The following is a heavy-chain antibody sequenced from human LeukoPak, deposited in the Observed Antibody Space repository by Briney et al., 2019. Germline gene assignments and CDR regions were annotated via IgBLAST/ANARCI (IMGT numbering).Heavy chain of an antibody. D-gene: IGHD1-1*01. J-gene: IGHJ4*02. CDR2: FDPEDGET. CDR3: ATLNWEERNDY. V-gene: IGHV1-24*01. CDR1: GYTLTELS. Sequence: ASVTVSCTVSGYTLTELSMHWVRQAPGKGLEWMGSFDPEDGETIYALKFQGRVTMTEDTSTDTAYMELSSLRSEDTAVYYCATLNWEERNDYWGQGTLVTVSS.